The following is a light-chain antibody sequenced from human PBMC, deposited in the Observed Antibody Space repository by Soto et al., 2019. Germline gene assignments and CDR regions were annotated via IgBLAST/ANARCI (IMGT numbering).Light chain of an antibody. CDR1: QSFSSSY. V-gene: IGKV3-20*01. CDR2: GAS. J-gene: IGKJ5*01. CDR3: QQYGTSLP. Sequence: EIVLTQSPVTLSLSPGERATLSCRASQSFSSSYLAWYQQKPGQAPRLLIYGASTRATCIPDRFSGSGSGTDFTFTSSRLEPEDFAVYYCQQYGTSLPFGQGTRLEIK.